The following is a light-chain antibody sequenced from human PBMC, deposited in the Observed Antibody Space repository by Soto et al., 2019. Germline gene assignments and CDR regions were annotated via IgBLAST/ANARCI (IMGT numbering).Light chain of an antibody. V-gene: IGLV2-23*03. Sequence: QSALTQPASVSGSPGQSITISCTGTRSDVWSYNLVSWYQQHPGKAHKRMIYEGSKRPSGVSNRFSGSTSGNTASLTISVLQAEDEADYYCCSYAGSRTFVFGPGTQVTVL. CDR3: CSYAGSRTFV. CDR2: EGS. J-gene: IGLJ1*01. CDR1: RSDVWSYNL.